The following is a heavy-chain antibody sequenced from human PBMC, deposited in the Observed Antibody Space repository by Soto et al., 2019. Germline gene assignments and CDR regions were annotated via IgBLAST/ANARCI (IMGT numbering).Heavy chain of an antibody. J-gene: IGHJ6*02. CDR2: ISYDGSNK. CDR3: AKDVLAIAVAGTYYYGMDV. D-gene: IGHD6-19*01. V-gene: IGHV3-30*18. Sequence: QVQLVESGGGVVQPGRSLRLSCAASGFTFSSYGMHWVRQAPGKGLEWVAVISYDGSNKYYADSVKGRFTISRDNSKNTLYLQMNSLRAEDTAVYYCAKDVLAIAVAGTYYYGMDVWGQGTTVTVSS. CDR1: GFTFSSYG.